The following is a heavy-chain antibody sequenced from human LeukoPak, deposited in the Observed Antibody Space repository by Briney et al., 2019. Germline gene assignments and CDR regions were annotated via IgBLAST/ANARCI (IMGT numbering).Heavy chain of an antibody. CDR3: ARYCSGGSCYFDL. D-gene: IGHD2-15*01. CDR2: IYTSGST. J-gene: IGHJ5*02. CDR1: GGSISSGSYY. Sequence: SQTLSLTCTVSGGSISSGSYYWSWIRQPAGKGLEWIGRIYTSGSTNYNPSLKSRVTISVDTSKNQFSLKLSSVTAADTAVYCCARYCSGGSCYFDLWGQGTLVTVSS. V-gene: IGHV4-61*02.